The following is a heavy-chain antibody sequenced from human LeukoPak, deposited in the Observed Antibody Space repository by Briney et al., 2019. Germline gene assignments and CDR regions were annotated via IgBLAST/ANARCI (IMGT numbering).Heavy chain of an antibody. CDR1: GYTFTSYG. CDR3: ARDEVGVVGATAYFDY. J-gene: IGHJ4*02. CDR2: ISAYNGNT. V-gene: IGHV1-18*01. D-gene: IGHD1-26*01. Sequence: ASVKVSCKASGYTFTSYGISWVRQAPGQGLEWGGWISAYNGNTNYAQKLQGRVTMTTDTSTSTAYMELRSLRSDDTAVYYCARDEVGVVGATAYFDYWGQGTLVTVSS.